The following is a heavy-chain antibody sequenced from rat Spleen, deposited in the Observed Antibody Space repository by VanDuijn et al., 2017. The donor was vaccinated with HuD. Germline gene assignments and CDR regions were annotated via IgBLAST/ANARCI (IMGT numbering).Heavy chain of an antibody. CDR2: ISYDGGST. D-gene: IGHD1-1*01. CDR1: GFTFSDYY. V-gene: IGHV5-7*01. Sequence: EVQLVESGGGLVQPGRSLKLSCAASGFTFSDYYMAWVRQAPKEGLEWVATISYDGGSTYYRDSVKGRFTISRDNAKSTLYLQMDSLRSEDTATYYCASSITTVVDYWGQGVMVTVSS. J-gene: IGHJ2*01. CDR3: ASSITTVVDY.